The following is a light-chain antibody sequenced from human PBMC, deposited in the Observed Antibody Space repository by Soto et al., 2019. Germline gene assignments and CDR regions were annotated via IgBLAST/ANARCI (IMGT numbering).Light chain of an antibody. Sequence: EIVLTQSPGTLSLSPGERATLSCRASQSISSGYLAWYQHKPGQAPRLLLYGASSRANGIPDRFTGGGSGRAFTLSISRLERADCAVYYCQQYGSSTWTFGQGTRVEVK. CDR3: QQYGSSTWT. J-gene: IGKJ1*01. CDR2: GAS. CDR1: QSISSGY. V-gene: IGKV3-20*01.